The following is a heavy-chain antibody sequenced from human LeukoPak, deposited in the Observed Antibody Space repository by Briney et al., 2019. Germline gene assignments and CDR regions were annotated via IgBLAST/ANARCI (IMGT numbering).Heavy chain of an antibody. CDR2: IRFDGSNI. V-gene: IGHV3-30*02. Sequence: PGGSLRLSCAAPGFTFSSYGMHWVRQAPGKGLEWVAFIRFDGSNIYYADSVKGRFTISRDNSKNTLYLQMNSLRAEDTAVYYCANHLACGSTSCPSFDYWGQGTLVTVSS. D-gene: IGHD2-2*01. CDR1: GFTFSSYG. J-gene: IGHJ4*02. CDR3: ANHLACGSTSCPSFDY.